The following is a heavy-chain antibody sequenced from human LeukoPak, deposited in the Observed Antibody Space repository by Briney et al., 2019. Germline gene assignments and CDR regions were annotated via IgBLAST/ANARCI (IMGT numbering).Heavy chain of an antibody. Sequence: ASVKVSCKASGYTFTSYYMHWVRQAPGQGLEWMGIINPSGGSTSYAQKFQGRVTMTRDTSTSTVYMELSSLRSEDTAVYYCARAITMVRGVIMTTILFPANWGQGTLVTVSS. D-gene: IGHD3-10*01. CDR2: INPSGGST. CDR1: GYTFTSYY. V-gene: IGHV1-46*01. J-gene: IGHJ4*02. CDR3: ARAITMVRGVIMTTILFPAN.